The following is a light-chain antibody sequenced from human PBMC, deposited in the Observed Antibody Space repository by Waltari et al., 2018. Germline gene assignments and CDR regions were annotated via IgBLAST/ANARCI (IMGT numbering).Light chain of an antibody. CDR2: GSS. Sequence: QSVLTQPPSVSGAPGQRVTISCTGSGSNIGAGYDVHWYQQLPRAAPKLLIYGSSTRPLGVPDRFFGSTSGTSASLAITGLQAEDEADYYCQSYDTSLCVVFGGGTKLTVL. CDR3: QSYDTSLCVV. J-gene: IGLJ3*02. CDR1: GSNIGAGYD. V-gene: IGLV1-40*01.